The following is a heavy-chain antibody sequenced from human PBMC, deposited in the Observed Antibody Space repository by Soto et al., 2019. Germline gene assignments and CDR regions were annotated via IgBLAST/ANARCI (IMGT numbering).Heavy chain of an antibody. Sequence: QVQLQQWGAGPLRPLETLPLTCGVSGGSFSGCYWAWIRQSPGKGLEWIGEINDRGSINYNPSLKSRVSISVDTSKNHYSLNLRSVTAADTAVYYCARESHDILTGPPWVWYFDLWGRGTLVTVSS. J-gene: IGHJ2*01. CDR3: ARESHDILTGPPWVWYFDL. V-gene: IGHV4-34*01. CDR2: INDRGSI. D-gene: IGHD3-9*01. CDR1: GGSFSGCY.